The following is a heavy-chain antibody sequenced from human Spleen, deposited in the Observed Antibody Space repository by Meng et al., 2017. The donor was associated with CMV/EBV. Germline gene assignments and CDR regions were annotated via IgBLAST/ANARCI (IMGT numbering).Heavy chain of an antibody. CDR3: ARERDLEAILHEGFDI. D-gene: IGHD3-3*01. Sequence: SEPLSLTCSVSGGSISNTAYYWGWIRQPPGKGLEWIGSLYYSGTTYYNPSFNSRVSLSVDTSKNQLTLNLTSVTAADTAIYYCARERDLEAILHEGFDIWGQGSMVTVSS. V-gene: IGHV4-39*06. CDR1: GGSISNTAYY. J-gene: IGHJ3*02. CDR2: LYYSGTT.